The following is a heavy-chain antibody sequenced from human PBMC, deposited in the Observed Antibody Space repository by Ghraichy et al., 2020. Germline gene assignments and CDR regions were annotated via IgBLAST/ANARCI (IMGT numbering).Heavy chain of an antibody. CDR2: IYSGGST. CDR3: ARGAQYYDFWSGYSHSSYYGMDV. J-gene: IGHJ6*02. V-gene: IGHV3-53*01. CDR1: GFTVSSNY. D-gene: IGHD3-3*01. Sequence: GGSLRLSCAASGFTVSSNYMSWVRQAPGKRLEWVSVIYSGGSTYYADSVKGRFTISRDNSKNTLYLQMNSLRAEDTAVYYCARGAQYYDFWSGYSHSSYYGMDVWGQGTTVTVSS.